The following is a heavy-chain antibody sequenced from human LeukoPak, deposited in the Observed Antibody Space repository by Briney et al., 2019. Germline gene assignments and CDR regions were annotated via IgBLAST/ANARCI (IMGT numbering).Heavy chain of an antibody. Sequence: SVKFSCKASGGTFSSYAISWVRQAPGQGLEWMGRTIPIFGTANYPQKFQGRVTITTDESTSTAYMELSSLRSEDTAVYYCARDPPDSYSSGWYYFDYWGQGTLVTVSS. CDR3: ARDPPDSYSSGWYYFDY. CDR1: GGTFSSYA. V-gene: IGHV1-69*05. J-gene: IGHJ4*02. CDR2: TIPIFGTA. D-gene: IGHD6-19*01.